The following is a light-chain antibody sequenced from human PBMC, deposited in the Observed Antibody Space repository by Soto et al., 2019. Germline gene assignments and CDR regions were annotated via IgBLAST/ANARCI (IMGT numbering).Light chain of an antibody. CDR1: QSVNSN. V-gene: IGKV3-15*01. CDR3: QQYGNSPIT. CDR2: GAS. J-gene: IGKJ5*01. Sequence: EIVMTQSPATLSVSPGERATLSCRASQSVNSNLAWYQQKRGQAPRLLIYGASTRATGISARFSGSGSGTDFTLTISRLEPEDFAVYYCQQYGNSPITFGQGTRLEIK.